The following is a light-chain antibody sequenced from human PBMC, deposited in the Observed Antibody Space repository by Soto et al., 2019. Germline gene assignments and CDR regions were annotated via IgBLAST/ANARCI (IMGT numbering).Light chain of an antibody. CDR2: GAS. J-gene: IGKJ4*01. V-gene: IGKV3-20*01. CDR1: QSVSSSY. CDR3: QQYSTSPLT. Sequence: IVFTQPPGTLSLSPGERATLSYTASQSVSSSYLAWYQQKPGQAPRILIYGASSRATGIPDRFSGSGSGTDFTLTISRLEPEDFAVYYCQQYSTSPLTFGGGTKVDI.